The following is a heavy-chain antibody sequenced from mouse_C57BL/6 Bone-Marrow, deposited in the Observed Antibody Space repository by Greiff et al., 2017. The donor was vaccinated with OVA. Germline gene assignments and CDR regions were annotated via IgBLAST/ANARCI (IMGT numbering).Heavy chain of an antibody. J-gene: IGHJ2*01. CDR1: GYTFTSYW. Sequence: QVQLQHPGAELVKPGASVKLSCKASGYTFTSYWMHWVKQRPGQGLEWIGMIHPNSGSTNYNEKFKSKATLTVDKSSSTAYMQLSSLTSEDSAVYYCARSEDYDNCYWGQGTTLTVSS. V-gene: IGHV1-64*01. CDR3: ARSEDYDNCY. D-gene: IGHD2-4*01. CDR2: IHPNSGST.